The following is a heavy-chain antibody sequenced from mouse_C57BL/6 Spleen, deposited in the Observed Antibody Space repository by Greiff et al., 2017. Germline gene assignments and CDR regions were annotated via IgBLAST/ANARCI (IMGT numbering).Heavy chain of an antibody. CDR3: ARESPYYAMDY. CDR2: IHPNSGST. V-gene: IGHV1-64*01. Sequence: QVQLQQPGAELVKPGASVKLSCKASGYTFTSYWMHWVKQRPGQGLEWIGMIHPNSGSTHYNEKFKSKATLTVDKSSSTAYMQLSSLTSEDSAVYYCARESPYYAMDYWGQGTSVTVSS. J-gene: IGHJ4*01. CDR1: GYTFTSYW.